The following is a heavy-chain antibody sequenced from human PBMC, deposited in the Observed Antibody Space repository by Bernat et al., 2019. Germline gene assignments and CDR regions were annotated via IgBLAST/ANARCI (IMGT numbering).Heavy chain of an antibody. CDR1: GFAFSSSA. D-gene: IGHD2-2*01. CDR3: ARGTRVYYYYYGLDV. Sequence: QVQLAESGGGVVQPGNSLRLSCAASGFAFSSSAMHWVRQAPGKGLEWVTLIASDGGNRYYADSVKGRFTISRDNSKNTLYLQVNRLRAEDTGVYYCARGTRVYYYYYGLDVWGQGTTVTVSS. CDR2: IASDGGNR. J-gene: IGHJ6*02. V-gene: IGHV3-30-3*01.